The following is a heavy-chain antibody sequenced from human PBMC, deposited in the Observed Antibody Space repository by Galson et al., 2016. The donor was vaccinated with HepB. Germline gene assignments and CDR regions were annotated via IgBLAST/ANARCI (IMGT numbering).Heavy chain of an antibody. J-gene: IGHJ4*02. CDR2: ISSSGGSI. CDR3: ARDPIQDFDY. V-gene: IGHV3-48*01. Sequence: VRQAPGKGLEWISYISSSGGSIYADSVKGRFTISRDNAKNSLFLQMNSLRAEDTAVYYCARDPIQDFDYWGQGTLVTVSS. D-gene: IGHD5-18*01.